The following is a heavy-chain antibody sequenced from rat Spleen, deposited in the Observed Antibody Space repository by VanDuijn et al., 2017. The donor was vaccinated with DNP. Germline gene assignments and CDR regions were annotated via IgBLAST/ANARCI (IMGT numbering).Heavy chain of an antibody. Sequence: EVKLVESGGGLVQPGRSLKLSCAASGFSFRGDWLNWIRQAPGKGLEWVATINPDGSTTYYPDTVKGRFIIAKDDARNTGYLQMNNLRSEDTAMYYCSSGGPDMIQGNWFAYWGQGTLVTVSS. V-gene: IGHV5-35*01. CDR2: INPDGSTT. CDR3: SSGGPDMIQGNWFAY. CDR1: GFSFRGDW. D-gene: IGHD2-3*01. J-gene: IGHJ3*01.